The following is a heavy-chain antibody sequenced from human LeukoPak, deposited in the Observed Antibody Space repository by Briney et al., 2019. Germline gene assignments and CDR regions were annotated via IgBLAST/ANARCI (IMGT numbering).Heavy chain of an antibody. V-gene: IGHV4-31*03. CDR2: IYYSGST. J-gene: IGHJ5*02. CDR1: LGSISSGGYY. CDR3: ARGPWYGWFDP. Sequence: SQTLSLTCTVSLGSISSGGYYWSWIRQHPGKGLGWIGYIYYSGSTYYNPSLKSRVTISVDTSKNQFSLKLSSVTAADTAVYYCARGPWYGWFDPWGQGTLVTVSS. D-gene: IGHD6-13*01.